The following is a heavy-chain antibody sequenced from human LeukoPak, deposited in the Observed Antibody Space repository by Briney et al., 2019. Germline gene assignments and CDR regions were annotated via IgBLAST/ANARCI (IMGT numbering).Heavy chain of an antibody. D-gene: IGHD4-17*01. CDR2: ISAYNGNT. CDR3: ARDRDYGDYNTQDLFVY. CDR1: GGTFSSYA. Sequence: GASVKVSCKASGGTFSSYAISWVRQAPGQGLEWMGWISAYNGNTNYAQKSQGRVTMTTDTSTSTAYMELGSLRSDDTAVYYCARDRDYGDYNTQDLFVYWGQGTLVTVSS. J-gene: IGHJ4*02. V-gene: IGHV1-18*01.